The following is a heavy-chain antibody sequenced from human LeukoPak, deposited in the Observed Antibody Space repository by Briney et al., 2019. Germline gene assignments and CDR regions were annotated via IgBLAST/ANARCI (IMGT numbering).Heavy chain of an antibody. CDR1: GGSISSYY. CDR2: IYYSGST. V-gene: IGHV4-59*12. Sequence: SETLSLTCTVSGGSISSYYWSWTRQPPGKGLEWIGYIYYSGSTNYNPSLKSRVTISVDTSKNQFSLKLSSVTAADTAVYYCAREPYYYYDSSGDAFDIWGQGTMVTVSS. D-gene: IGHD3-22*01. J-gene: IGHJ3*02. CDR3: AREPYYYYDSSGDAFDI.